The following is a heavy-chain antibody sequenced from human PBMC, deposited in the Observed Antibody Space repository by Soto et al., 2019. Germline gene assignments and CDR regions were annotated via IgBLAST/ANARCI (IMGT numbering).Heavy chain of an antibody. CDR1: GFTFTNHV. D-gene: IGHD7-27*01. CDR2: ISKDGGTE. J-gene: IGHJ6*02. V-gene: IGHV3-30-3*01. Sequence: QEHLMESGGGVVQPGRSLRVSCVASGFTFTNHVIHWVRQAPGKGLEWVAAISKDGGTEYYTDSLRGRLTISRDNSKNTVALQLNSLRVEDTAIYYCVSEVPHWGGGLDVWGQGTTVTVSS. CDR3: VSEVPHWGGGLDV.